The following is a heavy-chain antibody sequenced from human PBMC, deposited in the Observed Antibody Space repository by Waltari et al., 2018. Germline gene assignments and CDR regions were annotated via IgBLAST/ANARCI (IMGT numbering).Heavy chain of an antibody. Sequence: QVQLQQWGAGLLKPSETLSLTCAVYGGSFSGYYWSWIRQPPGKGLEWIGEINHSGSTNYNPSLKSRVTIAVDTSKNQCSLKLSSVTAADTAVYYCARHGRIFVKWELLKGFDYWGQGTLVTVSS. J-gene: IGHJ4*02. CDR3: ARHGRIFVKWELLKGFDY. D-gene: IGHD1-26*01. V-gene: IGHV4-34*01. CDR1: GGSFSGYY. CDR2: INHSGST.